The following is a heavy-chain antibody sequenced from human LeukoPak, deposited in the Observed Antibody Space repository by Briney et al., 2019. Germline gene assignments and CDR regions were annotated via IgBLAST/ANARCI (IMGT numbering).Heavy chain of an antibody. D-gene: IGHD4-17*01. CDR1: GFTFSTYS. CDR2: ISGSSSYI. CDR3: AREKASTVTYDTFDI. J-gene: IGHJ3*02. Sequence: SGGSLRPSCAGSGFTFSTYSMNWVRQAPGKGLEWVSSISGSSSYIYYADSVKGRFTISRDNAKNSLYLQMNSLRAEDTAVYYCAREKASTVTYDTFDIWGQGTMVTVSS. V-gene: IGHV3-21*01.